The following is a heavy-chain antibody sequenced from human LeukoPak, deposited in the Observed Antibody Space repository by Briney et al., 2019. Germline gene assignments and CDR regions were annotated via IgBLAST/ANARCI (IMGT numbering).Heavy chain of an antibody. D-gene: IGHD5-24*01. J-gene: IGHJ3*02. CDR3: ARYTSRGGAFDI. Sequence: SETLSLTCSVSGGSISGYYWGWIRQPPGKGLEWIAYIYYSGSSNYNPSLKSRVTISVDTSENQFSLKLNSVTAADTAVYHCARYTSRGGAFDIWGQGTMVTVS. CDR1: GGSISGYY. V-gene: IGHV4-59*01. CDR2: IYYSGSS.